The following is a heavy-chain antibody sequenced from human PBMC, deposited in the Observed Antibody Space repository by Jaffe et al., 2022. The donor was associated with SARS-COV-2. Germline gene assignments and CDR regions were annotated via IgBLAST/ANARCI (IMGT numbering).Heavy chain of an antibody. J-gene: IGHJ4*02. D-gene: IGHD5-18*01. CDR1: GGSFSGYY. CDR2: INHSGST. CDR3: AREGAKRGYSYGSPRKAFDY. V-gene: IGHV4-34*01. Sequence: QVQLQQWGAGLLKPSETLSLTCAVYGGSFSGYYWSWIRQPPGKGLEWIGEINHSGSTNYNPSLKSRVTISVDTSKNQFSLKLSSVTAADTAVYYCAREGAKRGYSYGSPRKAFDYWGQGTLVTVSS.